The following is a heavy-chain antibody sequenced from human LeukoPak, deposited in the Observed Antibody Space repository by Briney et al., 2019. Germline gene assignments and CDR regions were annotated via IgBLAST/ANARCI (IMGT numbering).Heavy chain of an antibody. CDR1: GFTFSSYS. J-gene: IGHJ5*02. Sequence: GGSLRLSCAASGFTFSSYSMNWVRQAPGKGLEWVSSISSSSSYIYYADSVKGRFTISRDNAKNSLYLQTNSLRAEDTAVYYCARGRSSSWYVLWFDPWGRGTLVTVSS. D-gene: IGHD6-13*01. CDR2: ISSSSSYI. V-gene: IGHV3-21*01. CDR3: ARGRSSSWYVLWFDP.